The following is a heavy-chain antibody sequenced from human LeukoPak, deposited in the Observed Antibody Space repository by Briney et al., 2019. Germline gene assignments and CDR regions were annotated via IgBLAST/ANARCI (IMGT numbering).Heavy chain of an antibody. CDR2: ISYDGSNK. Sequence: GRSLRLSCAASGFTFSSYAMHWVRQAPGKGLEWVAVISYDGSNKYYADSVKGRFTISRDNSKNTLYLQMNSLRAEDTAVYYCARDQDLNWFDPWGQGTLVTVSS. V-gene: IGHV3-30*01. J-gene: IGHJ5*02. CDR1: GFTFSSYA. CDR3: ARDQDLNWFDP.